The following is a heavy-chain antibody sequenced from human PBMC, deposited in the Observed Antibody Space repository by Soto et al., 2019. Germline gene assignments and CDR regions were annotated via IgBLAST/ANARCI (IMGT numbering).Heavy chain of an antibody. Sequence: EVQLLESGGGLVQPGGSLRLSCAASGFTFSSYAMSWVRQAPGKGLEWVSAISGSGGSTYYADSVKGRFTISRDNSKNMLYLQMNSLRAEDTAVYYCAKGGHGDYFCDYWGQGTLVTVSS. J-gene: IGHJ4*02. CDR3: AKGGHGDYFCDY. D-gene: IGHD4-17*01. V-gene: IGHV3-23*01. CDR1: GFTFSSYA. CDR2: ISGSGGST.